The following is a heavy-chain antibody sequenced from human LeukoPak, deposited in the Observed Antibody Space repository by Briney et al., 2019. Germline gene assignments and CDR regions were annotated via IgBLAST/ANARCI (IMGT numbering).Heavy chain of an antibody. J-gene: IGHJ5*02. CDR2: ISGSGGST. CDR1: GFTFSSYA. D-gene: IGHD5-24*01. V-gene: IGHV3-23*01. Sequence: GGSLRLSCAASGFTFSSYAMTWVRQTPGKGLEWVSAISGSGGSTYYAGSVKGRFAISRDNSKNTLYLQMNSLRAEDTAVYYCAKSLEMSTIGWFDPWGQGTLVTVSS. CDR3: AKSLEMSTIGWFDP.